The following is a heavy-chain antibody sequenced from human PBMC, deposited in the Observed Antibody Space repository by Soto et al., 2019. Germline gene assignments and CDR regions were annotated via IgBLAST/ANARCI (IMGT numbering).Heavy chain of an antibody. V-gene: IGHV4-34*01. Sequence: PSETLSLTCAVYGGSFSGYYWSWIRQPPGKGLEWIGEINHSGSTNYNPSLKSRVTISVDTSKNQFTLKLSSVTAADTAVYYCAKLYKIRDQYYYYYYYMDVWGKGTTVTVSS. CDR3: AKLYKIRDQYYYYYYYMDV. J-gene: IGHJ6*03. CDR2: INHSGST. D-gene: IGHD3-10*01. CDR1: GGSFSGYY.